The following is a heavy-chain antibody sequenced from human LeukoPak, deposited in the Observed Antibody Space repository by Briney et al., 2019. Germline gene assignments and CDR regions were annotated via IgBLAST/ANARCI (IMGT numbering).Heavy chain of an antibody. CDR2: ISFDGNNK. Sequence: PGTSLRLPCAASGLTFSTYAIHWVRQAPGKGLEWVTVISFDGNNKYYADSVRGRFTISRDNSKNTVYLQMNSLRTEDTAIYYCAKDRAPGGNYYDFSDWGQGTLVTVSS. V-gene: IGHV3-30-3*01. CDR1: GLTFSTYA. CDR3: AKDRAPGGNYYDFSD. J-gene: IGHJ4*02. D-gene: IGHD1-26*01.